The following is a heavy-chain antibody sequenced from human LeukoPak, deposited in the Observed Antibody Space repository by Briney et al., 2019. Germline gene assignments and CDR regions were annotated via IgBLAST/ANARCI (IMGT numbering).Heavy chain of an antibody. CDR1: GYTFTSYD. CDR2: MNPNSGNT. J-gene: IGHJ4*02. CDR3: ARDPGRVEATWLDY. V-gene: IGHV1-8*03. D-gene: IGHD1-26*01. Sequence: ASVKVSCKASGYTFTSYDINWVRQAAGQGLEWMGWMNPNSGNTGYAQKFQGRVTITRNTSISTAYMELSSLRADDTAMYYCARDPGRVEATWLDYWGQGTLVTVSS.